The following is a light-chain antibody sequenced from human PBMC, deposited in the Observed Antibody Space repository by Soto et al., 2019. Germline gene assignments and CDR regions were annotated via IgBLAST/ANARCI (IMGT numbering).Light chain of an antibody. CDR2: GAS. J-gene: IGKJ5*01. CDR1: QSVSSIY. V-gene: IGKV3-20*01. CDR3: QQFGTSPPST. Sequence: EIVLTQSPGTLSLSPGERATLSCRASQSVSSIYLAWYQQKPGQAPRLLIYGASSRATGIPDRFSGRGSGTDFTLTISRLEPEDFAVYYCQQFGTSPPSTFGQGTRLEIK.